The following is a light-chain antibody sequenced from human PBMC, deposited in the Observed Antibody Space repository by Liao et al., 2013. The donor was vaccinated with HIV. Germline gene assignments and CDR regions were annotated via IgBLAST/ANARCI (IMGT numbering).Light chain of an antibody. CDR1: KLGDKY. Sequence: SYELTQPPSVSVSPGQTASITCSGDKLGDKYACWYQQKPGQSPVLVIYQDNKRSLGITERFSGSNSGNTATLTISGTQAMDEADYYCQAWDSSVVVFGGGTKLTVL. J-gene: IGLJ2*01. CDR2: QDN. V-gene: IGLV3-1*01. CDR3: QAWDSSVVV.